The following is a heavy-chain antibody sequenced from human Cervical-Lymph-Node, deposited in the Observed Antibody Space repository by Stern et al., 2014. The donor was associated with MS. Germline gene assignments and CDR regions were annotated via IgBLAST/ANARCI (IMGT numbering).Heavy chain of an antibody. CDR2: ISYDGSNK. V-gene: IGHV3-30*18. CDR1: GFTFSNYG. J-gene: IGHJ6*02. Sequence: QVQLVQSGGGVVQPGRSLRLSCAASGFTFSNYGMHWVRQAPGKGLEWVAIISYDGSNKYYADSVKGRFTISRDNSKNTLYVQMNSLRPEDTAVYYCGKDDEPMGFYGVDVWGQGTTVTVSS. D-gene: IGHD3-10*01. CDR3: GKDDEPMGFYGVDV.